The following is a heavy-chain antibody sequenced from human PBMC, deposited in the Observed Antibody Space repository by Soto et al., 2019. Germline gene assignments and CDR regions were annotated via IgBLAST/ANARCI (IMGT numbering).Heavy chain of an antibody. CDR2: ISYDRSNK. V-gene: IGHV3-30-3*01. D-gene: IGHD5-18*01. CDR1: GFTFSSYA. J-gene: IGHJ4*02. CDR3: ASLDTAMIKTAGY. Sequence: GGSLRLSCAASGFTFSSYAMHWVRQAPGKGLEWVAVISYDRSNKHYVDSVKGRFTISRDSAKNSMYLQMNSLTVEDTAMYYCASLDTAMIKTAGYWGQGTQVTVSS.